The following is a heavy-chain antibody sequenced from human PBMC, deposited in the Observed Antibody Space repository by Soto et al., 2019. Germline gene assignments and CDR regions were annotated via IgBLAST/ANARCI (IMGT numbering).Heavy chain of an antibody. J-gene: IGHJ4*02. D-gene: IGHD3-22*01. CDR2: INPNSGGT. CDR1: GYTFTGYY. CDR3: AREDYYDSSGLFDY. V-gene: IGHV1-2*02. Sequence: AASVKVSCKASGYTFTGYYMHWVRQAPGQGLEWMGWINPNSGGTNYAQKFQGRVTMTRDTSISTAYMELSRLRSDDTAVYYCAREDYYDSSGLFDYWGQGTLVTVSS.